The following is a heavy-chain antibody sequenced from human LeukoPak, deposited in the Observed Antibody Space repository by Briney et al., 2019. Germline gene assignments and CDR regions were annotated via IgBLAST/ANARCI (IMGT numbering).Heavy chain of an antibody. CDR2: MNPNSGYT. J-gene: IGHJ4*02. V-gene: IGHV1-8*01. Sequence: ASVKVSCKTSGYTFTTYDINWVRQAAGQGLEWMGWMNPNSGYTGSVQKFQGWVTMTRDTSISTAYMELSRLRSGDTAGYYCARGGLDTPIPFDYWGQGTLVSVSS. CDR1: GYTFTTYD. CDR3: ARGGLDTPIPFDY. D-gene: IGHD6-19*01.